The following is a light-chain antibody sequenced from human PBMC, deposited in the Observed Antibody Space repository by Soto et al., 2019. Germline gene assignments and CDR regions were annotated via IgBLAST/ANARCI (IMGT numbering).Light chain of an antibody. CDR2: EVS. CDR3: SSFTTSRTVV. CDR1: NSDLGSYNY. J-gene: IGLJ2*01. V-gene: IGLV2-14*01. Sequence: QPASVSASPGQSITISCTGTNSDLGSYNYVSWYQQRPGKAPKLMLYEVSNRPSGVSNRFSGSKSGNTASLTISGLQAEDEADYYCSSFTTSRTVVFGGGTKLTVL.